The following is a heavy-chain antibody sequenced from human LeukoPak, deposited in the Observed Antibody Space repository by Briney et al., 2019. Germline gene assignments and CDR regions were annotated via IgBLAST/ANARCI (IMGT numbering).Heavy chain of an antibody. CDR1: GYTFSSYG. CDR2: IRSTSTYI. V-gene: IGHV3-21*01. D-gene: IGHD6-13*01. Sequence: GSLRLSCAASGYTFSSYGMHWVRQAPGKGLEWVSSIRSTSTYISYADSVKGRFTISRDNAKNSLYLQMNSLRAEDTAVYYCARDQGHSSSWYPHYYGMDVWGQGTTVTVSS. J-gene: IGHJ6*02. CDR3: ARDQGHSSSWYPHYYGMDV.